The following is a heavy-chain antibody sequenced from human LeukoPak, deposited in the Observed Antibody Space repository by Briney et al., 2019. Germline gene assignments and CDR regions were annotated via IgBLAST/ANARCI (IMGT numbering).Heavy chain of an antibody. Sequence: GGSLRLSCAASGFTFSNAWMSWVRQAPGKGLEWVGRIKSKTDGGTIDYAAPVKGRFTISRDDSKNTLYLQMNSLKTEDTAVYYCTTDIDFWSGYKYYFDHWGQGTLVTVSS. D-gene: IGHD3-3*01. V-gene: IGHV3-15*01. J-gene: IGHJ4*02. CDR3: TTDIDFWSGYKYYFDH. CDR1: GFTFSNAW. CDR2: IKSKTDGGTI.